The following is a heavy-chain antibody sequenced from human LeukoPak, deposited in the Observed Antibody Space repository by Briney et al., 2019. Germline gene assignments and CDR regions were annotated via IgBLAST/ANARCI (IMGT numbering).Heavy chain of an antibody. Sequence: ASETLSLTCAVYGGSFSGYYWSWIRQPPGKGLEWIGEINHSGSTNYNPSLKSRVTISVDTSKNQFSLKLSSVTAADTAVYYCARASTGFDPWGQGTLVTVSS. CDR2: INHSGST. J-gene: IGHJ5*02. V-gene: IGHV4-34*01. D-gene: IGHD1-14*01. CDR3: ARASTGFDP. CDR1: GGSFSGYY.